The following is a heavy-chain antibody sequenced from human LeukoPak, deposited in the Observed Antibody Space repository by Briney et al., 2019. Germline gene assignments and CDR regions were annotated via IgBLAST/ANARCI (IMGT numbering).Heavy chain of an antibody. J-gene: IGHJ3*02. Sequence: GGSLRLSCAASGFTFSSNWMSWVRQAPGKGLEWAANIKQDGSEKYYVDSVKGRFTISRDNAKNSLYLQMNSLRAEDTAVYYCARPHDYGNAFDIWGQGTMVTVSS. CDR1: GFTFSSNW. D-gene: IGHD4-17*01. CDR2: IKQDGSEK. CDR3: ARPHDYGNAFDI. V-gene: IGHV3-7*01.